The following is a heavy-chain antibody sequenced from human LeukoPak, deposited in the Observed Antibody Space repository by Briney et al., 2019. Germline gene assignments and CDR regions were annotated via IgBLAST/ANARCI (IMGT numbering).Heavy chain of an antibody. CDR1: GGSISSYY. V-gene: IGHV4-59*01. CDR3: ARGALELNFDY. J-gene: IGHJ4*02. D-gene: IGHD1-7*01. CDR2: IYYSGST. Sequence: PSQTLSLTCTVSGGSISSYYWSWIRQPPGKGLEWIGYIYYSGSTNYNPSLKSRVTISVDTSKNQFSLKLSSVTAADTAVYYCARGALELNFDYWGQGTLVTVSS.